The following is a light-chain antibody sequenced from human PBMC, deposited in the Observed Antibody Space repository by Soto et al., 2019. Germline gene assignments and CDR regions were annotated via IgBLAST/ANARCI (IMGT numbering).Light chain of an antibody. J-gene: IGKJ1*01. V-gene: IGKV3-15*01. CDR1: QSFSNN. CDR2: DAS. CDR3: QQYKTWPRT. Sequence: EVVMTQSPATLSVSPGEGVTLSCRASQSFSNNLAWYQQRRGQAPRLLIYDASTRATGIPARFTGSGSGTEFTLTISSLQSEDFAVFYCQQYKTWPRTFGQGTKVEIK.